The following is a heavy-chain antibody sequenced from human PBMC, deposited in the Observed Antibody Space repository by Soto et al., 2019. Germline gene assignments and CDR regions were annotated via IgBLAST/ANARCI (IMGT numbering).Heavy chain of an antibody. V-gene: IGHV1-3*01. D-gene: IGHD3-9*01. CDR1: GYTFTSYS. CDR3: ARAHPLRYFDWLLRGDAFDI. Sequence: ASLKVSGKASGYTFTSYSMHWVRQAPGQRLEWMGWINAGNGNTKYSQKFQGRVTITRDTSASTAYMELSSLRSEDTAVYYCARAHPLRYFDWLLRGDAFDIWGQGTMVTVS. J-gene: IGHJ3*02. CDR2: INAGNGNT.